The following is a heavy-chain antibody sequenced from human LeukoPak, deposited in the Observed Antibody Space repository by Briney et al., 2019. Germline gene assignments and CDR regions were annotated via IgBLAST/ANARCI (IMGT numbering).Heavy chain of an antibody. Sequence: GGSLRLSCATSGFTFSNSWMSWVRQAPGKGLEWVSVIYSGSNTYYADSVKGRFTISRDNSKNALYLQMNSLRVEDTAVYYCARESSGSYFFYWGQGTLVTVSS. V-gene: IGHV3-66*01. CDR3: ARESSGSYFFY. CDR1: GFTFSNSW. CDR2: IYSGSNT. J-gene: IGHJ4*02. D-gene: IGHD1-26*01.